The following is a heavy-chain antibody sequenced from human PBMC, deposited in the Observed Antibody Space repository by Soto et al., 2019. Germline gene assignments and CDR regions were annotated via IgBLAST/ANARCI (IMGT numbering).Heavy chain of an antibody. CDR3: ARGAAAGQTRGNWFDP. Sequence: GGSLRLSCAASGFTFSSYDMHWVRQATGKGLEWVSAIGTAGDTYYPGSVKGRFTISRENAKNSLYLQMNSLRAEDTAVYYCARGAAAGQTRGNWFDPWGQGTLVTVSS. V-gene: IGHV3-13*01. D-gene: IGHD6-13*01. CDR2: IGTAGDT. CDR1: GFTFSSYD. J-gene: IGHJ5*02.